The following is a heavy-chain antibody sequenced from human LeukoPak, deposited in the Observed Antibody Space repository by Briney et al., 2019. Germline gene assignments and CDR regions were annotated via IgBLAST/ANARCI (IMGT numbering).Heavy chain of an antibody. J-gene: IGHJ4*02. D-gene: IGHD2-2*01. CDR2: IRYDGSNK. CDR1: GFTFSSYG. V-gene: IGHV3-30*02. CDR3: ARSVPAAHGYFFDY. Sequence: GGSLRLSCAASGFTFSSYGMHWVRQAQGKGLEWVAFIRYDGSNKYYADSVKGRFTISRDNAKNSLYLQMNSLRAEDTAVYYCARSVPAAHGYFFDYWGQGTLVTVSS.